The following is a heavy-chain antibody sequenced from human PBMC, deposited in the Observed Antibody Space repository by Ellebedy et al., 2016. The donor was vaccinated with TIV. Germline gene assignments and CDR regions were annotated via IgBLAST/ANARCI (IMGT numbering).Heavy chain of an antibody. CDR1: GFTFDDYA. Sequence: SLKISCAASGFTFDDYAMHWVRQVPGKGLEWVSGLDWNSDRINYADSVKGRFTISRDNAENSLHMQMNSLRAEDTDVYFGAGDRSNAFDIWGQGTLVTVSS. CDR2: LDWNSDRI. CDR3: AGDRSNAFDI. J-gene: IGHJ3*02. V-gene: IGHV3-9*01.